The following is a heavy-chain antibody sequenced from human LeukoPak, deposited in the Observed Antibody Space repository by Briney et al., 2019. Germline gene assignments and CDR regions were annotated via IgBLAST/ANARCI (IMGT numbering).Heavy chain of an antibody. D-gene: IGHD3-3*01. J-gene: IGHJ5*02. CDR3: ATEAGVAAFWFDP. V-gene: IGHV4-4*07. Sequence: SETLSLTCTVCGGSICCYYWSWIRQPAGKGLEWIGRIYTSGSTNYNPSLKGRVTMSVDTSKNHFSPKQSSVTAADTAVYYCATEAGVAAFWFDPWGQGTLVTVSS. CDR1: GGSICCYY. CDR2: IYTSGST.